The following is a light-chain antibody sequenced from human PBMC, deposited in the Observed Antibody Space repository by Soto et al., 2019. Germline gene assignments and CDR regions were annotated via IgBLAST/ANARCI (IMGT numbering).Light chain of an antibody. J-gene: IGKJ1*01. Sequence: EIVLTQSPGTLSLSTGERATFSCGASQSVSSNYLAWYQQKPGQAPRLLIYGAFKRATGIPDRFSGSGSGTDFTLTISRMEPEDFAVYCCQQYGSSPRTFGQGTKVDIK. CDR1: QSVSSNY. CDR3: QQYGSSPRT. CDR2: GAF. V-gene: IGKV3-20*01.